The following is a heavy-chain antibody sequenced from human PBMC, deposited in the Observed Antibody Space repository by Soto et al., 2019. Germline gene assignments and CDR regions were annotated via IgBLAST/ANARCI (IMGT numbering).Heavy chain of an antibody. CDR3: ARVFSSGWYQVGDY. Sequence: PSETLSLTCTVSGGSISSGGYYWSWIRQHPGKGLEWIGYIYYSGSTYYNPSLKSRVTISVDTSKNQFSLKLSSVTAADTAVYYCARVFSSGWYQVGDYWGQGTLVTVSS. J-gene: IGHJ4*02. CDR1: GGSISSGGYY. D-gene: IGHD6-19*01. V-gene: IGHV4-30-4*08. CDR2: IYYSGST.